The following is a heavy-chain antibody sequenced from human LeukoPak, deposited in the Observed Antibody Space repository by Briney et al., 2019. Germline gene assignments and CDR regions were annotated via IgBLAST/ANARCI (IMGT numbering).Heavy chain of an antibody. Sequence: GGSLRLSCADYGFTFSSYWMHWVRQAPGKGLEWVSRINTDGTNTYYAGSVKGRFTVSRDNAKSTLYLQMNSLRTEDTAVYYCARGAKWELLGGDTFDIWGQGTFVTVSS. CDR1: GFTFSSYW. D-gene: IGHD1-26*01. CDR3: ARGAKWELLGGDTFDI. CDR2: INTDGTNT. V-gene: IGHV3-74*01. J-gene: IGHJ3*02.